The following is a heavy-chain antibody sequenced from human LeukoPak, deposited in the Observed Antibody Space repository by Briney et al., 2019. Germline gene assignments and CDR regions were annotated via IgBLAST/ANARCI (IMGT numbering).Heavy chain of an antibody. D-gene: IGHD3-22*01. J-gene: IGHJ4*02. CDR1: GFTFSNSA. CDR3: ARENQIVALDY. CDR2: ISSSSSYI. V-gene: IGHV3-21*01. Sequence: GGSLRLSCAASGFTFSNSAMSWVRQAPGKGLEWVSSISSSSSYIYYADSVKGRFTISRDNAKNSLYLQVNSLRAEDTAVYYCARENQIVALDYWGQGTLVTVSS.